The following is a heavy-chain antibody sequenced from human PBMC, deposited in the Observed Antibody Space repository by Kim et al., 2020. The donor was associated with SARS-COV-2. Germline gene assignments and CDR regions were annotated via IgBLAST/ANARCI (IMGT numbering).Heavy chain of an antibody. D-gene: IGHD1-26*01. CDR3: ARAWYSGSYSGVYYFDY. J-gene: IGHJ4*02. V-gene: IGHV4-34*01. Sequence: LKSRVTISVDTSKNQFSLKLSSVTAADTAVYYCARAWYSGSYSGVYYFDYWGQGTLVTVSS.